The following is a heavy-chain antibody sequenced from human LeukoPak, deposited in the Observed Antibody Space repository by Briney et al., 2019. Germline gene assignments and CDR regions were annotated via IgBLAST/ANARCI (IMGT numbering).Heavy chain of an antibody. D-gene: IGHD3-10*01. V-gene: IGHV4-61*02. CDR1: GGSISSGGYY. CDR2: IYTSGST. J-gene: IGHJ4*02. Sequence: SETLSLTCTVSGGSISSGGYYWSWIRQPAGKGLEWIGRIYTSGSTNYNPSLKSRVTISVDTSKNQFSLKLSSVTAADTAVYYCARETGIVDYWGQGTLVTVSS. CDR3: ARETGIVDY.